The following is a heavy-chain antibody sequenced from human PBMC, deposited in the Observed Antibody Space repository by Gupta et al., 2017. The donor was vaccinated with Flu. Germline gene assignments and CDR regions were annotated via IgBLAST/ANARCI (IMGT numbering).Heavy chain of an antibody. J-gene: IGHJ4*02. CDR1: GDSASSNSVA. D-gene: IGHD5-18*01. Sequence: QVQLQQSGPGLVKPSQTLSLTCAISGDSASSNSVAWNWIRQSPSRGLEWLGRTYYRSQWYNEYAVSVKSRITFNADTSKNPISLHLSSVTPEDTAVYYCTSTFPGYSYGQWGQGTLVTVSS. CDR2: TYYRSQWYN. CDR3: TSTFPGYSYGQ. V-gene: IGHV6-1*01.